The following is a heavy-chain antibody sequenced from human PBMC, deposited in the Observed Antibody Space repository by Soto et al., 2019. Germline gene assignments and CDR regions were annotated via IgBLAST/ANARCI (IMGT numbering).Heavy chain of an antibody. D-gene: IGHD3-16*01. CDR1: GGSTNTRSDY. CDR2: VYYSGST. CDR3: ARQPRGPGYGERGLYFDY. J-gene: IGHJ4*02. Sequence: SETLSLTCTVSGGSTNTRSDYWGWIRQPPGEGLEWIGSVYYSGSTYDNPSLQSRVTISVDTSRNQFSLKLMSVTAADTAVYFCARQPRGPGYGERGLYFDYWGQGTLVTVSS. V-gene: IGHV4-39*01.